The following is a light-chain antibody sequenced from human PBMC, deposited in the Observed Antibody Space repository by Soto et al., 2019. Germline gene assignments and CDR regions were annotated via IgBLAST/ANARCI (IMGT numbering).Light chain of an antibody. CDR1: QSVSSN. CDR2: GAS. V-gene: IGKV3-15*01. Sequence: EIVMTQSPATLSLSPGERATLSCRASQSVSSNLAWYQQKPGQAPRLLIYGASTRATGIPARFSGSGSGTAFTLTISSLQSADFAVYYCQQYNNWPFTFGPGTKVDIK. CDR3: QQYNNWPFT. J-gene: IGKJ3*01.